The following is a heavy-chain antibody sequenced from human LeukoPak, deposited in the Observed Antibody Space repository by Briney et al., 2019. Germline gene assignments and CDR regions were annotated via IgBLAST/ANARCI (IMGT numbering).Heavy chain of an antibody. J-gene: IGHJ4*02. Sequence: GSSVKVSYKASGGTFSSYAISWVRQAPGQGLEWMGGIIPIFGTANYAQKFQGRVTMTTDESTSTAYMELSSLRSEDTAVYYCGTLAAAGYYFDYWGQGTLVTVSS. CDR1: GGTFSSYA. CDR3: GTLAAAGYYFDY. D-gene: IGHD6-13*01. CDR2: IIPIFGTA. V-gene: IGHV1-69*05.